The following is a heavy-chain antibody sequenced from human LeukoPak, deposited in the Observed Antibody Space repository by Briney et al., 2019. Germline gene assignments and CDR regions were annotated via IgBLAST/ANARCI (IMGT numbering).Heavy chain of an antibody. Sequence: PSETLSLTCTVSGGSISNSFYYWGWIRQPPGKGLEWIGSIFYSGSTYYNPSLNGRVTISVDTSKNQFSLKLSSVTAADTAVYYRARHEYYYDSSGYYPLGVDYWGQGTLVTVSS. CDR2: IFYSGST. V-gene: IGHV4-39*01. CDR1: GGSISNSFYY. CDR3: ARHEYYYDSSGYYPLGVDY. D-gene: IGHD3-22*01. J-gene: IGHJ4*02.